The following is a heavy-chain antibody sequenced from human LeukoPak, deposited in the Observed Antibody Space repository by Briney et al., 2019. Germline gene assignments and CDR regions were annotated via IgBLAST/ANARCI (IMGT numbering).Heavy chain of an antibody. CDR2: ISGSGGST. Sequence: GGSLRLSCAASGFTFSSYAMCWVRQPPAKGLERVSAISGSGGSTYYADSVKGRFTISRDNSKNTLYLQMNSLRAEDTAVYYCAKDGHYDSSGYSDWGQGTLVTVSS. D-gene: IGHD3-22*01. CDR3: AKDGHYDSSGYSD. CDR1: GFTFSSYA. V-gene: IGHV3-23*01. J-gene: IGHJ4*02.